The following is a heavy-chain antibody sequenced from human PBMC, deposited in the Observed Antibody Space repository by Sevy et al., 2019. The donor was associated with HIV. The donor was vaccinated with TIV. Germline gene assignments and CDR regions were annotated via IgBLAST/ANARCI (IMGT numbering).Heavy chain of an antibody. CDR2: ISSSSTYI. Sequence: GGSLRLSCAASGFTFSSYSMNWVRQAPGKGLEWVSSISSSSTYIYHADSVKGRFTISRDNAKNSLYLQMNSLRAEDTAAYYCARWDADRRWYFDYWGQGTLVTVSS. V-gene: IGHV3-21*01. D-gene: IGHD1-26*01. J-gene: IGHJ4*02. CDR3: ARWDADRRWYFDY. CDR1: GFTFSSYS.